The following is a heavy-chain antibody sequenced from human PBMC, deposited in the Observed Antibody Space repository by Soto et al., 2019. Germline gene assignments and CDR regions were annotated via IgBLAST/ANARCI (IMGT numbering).Heavy chain of an antibody. CDR2: ISGSGGST. V-gene: IGHV3-23*01. CDR3: AKFGASGSYFQFDY. Sequence: EVQLLDSGGGLVQPGGSLRLSCAASGFPFINFAMSWVRQSPGKGLVWVSSISGSGGSTWYADSVRGRFTISRDNSKNTLYLQMNSLRAEDTALYYCAKFGASGSYFQFDYWGQGALVTVS. J-gene: IGHJ4*02. CDR1: GFPFINFA. D-gene: IGHD3-10*01.